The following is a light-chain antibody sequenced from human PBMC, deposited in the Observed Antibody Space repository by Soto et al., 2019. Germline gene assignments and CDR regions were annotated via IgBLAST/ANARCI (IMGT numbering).Light chain of an antibody. V-gene: IGLV2-14*03. CDR2: DDS. CDR1: SSDVGGYNH. Sequence: QSVLTQPASVSGSPGQSITISCTGTSSDVGGYNHVSWYHHHPGKAPKLLIYDDSHRPSVVSNRFSGSKSGNTASLTISGFQAEDEADYYCSSYTSNSHYVFGTGTKVTV. J-gene: IGLJ1*01. CDR3: SSYTSNSHYV.